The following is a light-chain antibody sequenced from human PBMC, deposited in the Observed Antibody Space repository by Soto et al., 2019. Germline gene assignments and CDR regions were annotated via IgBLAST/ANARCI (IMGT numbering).Light chain of an antibody. CDR3: QQANSFPFT. CDR1: QVINKW. J-gene: IGKJ3*01. CDR2: AAS. Sequence: DLQMTQSPSSVSASVGDRVTITCRASQVINKWLAWYQQKPGKDPKLLMYAASSLQSGGPSRFNRSRSGTDFTLTISCLQPEDFATYYCQQANSFPFTFGPGTKVHIK. V-gene: IGKV1-12*02.